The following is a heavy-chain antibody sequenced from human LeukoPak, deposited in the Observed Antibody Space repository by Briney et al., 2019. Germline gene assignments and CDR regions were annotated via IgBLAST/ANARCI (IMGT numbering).Heavy chain of an antibody. CDR3: AATTNKGIVVVEDAFDI. J-gene: IGHJ3*02. V-gene: IGHV1-69*13. D-gene: IGHD2-2*01. CDR2: IIPIFGTA. Sequence: ASVKVSCKASGGTFSSYAISWVRQAPGQGLEWMGGIIPIFGTANYAQKFQGRVTITADESTSTAYMELSSLRSEDTAVYYCAATTNKGIVVVEDAFDIWGQGTMVTVSS. CDR1: GGTFSSYA.